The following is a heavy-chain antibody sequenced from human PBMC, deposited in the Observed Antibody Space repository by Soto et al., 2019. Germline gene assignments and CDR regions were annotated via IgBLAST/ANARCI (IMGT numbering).Heavy chain of an antibody. Sequence: PSETLSLTCTVSGGSISSSSYYWGWIRQPPGKGLEWIGSIYYSGSTYYNPSLKSRVTISVDTSKNQFSLKLSSVTAADTAVYYCARREYSYSYQTLDYWGQGTLVTVSS. CDR2: IYYSGST. D-gene: IGHD5-18*01. CDR3: ARREYSYSYQTLDY. V-gene: IGHV4-39*01. J-gene: IGHJ4*02. CDR1: GGSISSSSYY.